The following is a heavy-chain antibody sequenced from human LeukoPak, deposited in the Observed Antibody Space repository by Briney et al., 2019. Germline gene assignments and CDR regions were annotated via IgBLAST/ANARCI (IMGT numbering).Heavy chain of an antibody. CDR1: GGSFSGYY. V-gene: IGHV4-34*01. D-gene: IGHD5-18*01. CDR2: INHSGST. CDR3: AMTLLAWNGIHDY. J-gene: IGHJ4*02. Sequence: SETLSLTCAVYGGSFSGYYWSWIRQPPGKGLEWIGEINHSGSTNYNPSLKSRVTISVDTSKNQFSLKLSSVTAADTAVYYCAMTLLAWNGIHDYRGQGTLVTVSS.